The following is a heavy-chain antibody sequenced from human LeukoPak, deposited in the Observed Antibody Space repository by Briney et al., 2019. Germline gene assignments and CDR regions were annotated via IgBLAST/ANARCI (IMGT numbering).Heavy chain of an antibody. J-gene: IGHJ4*02. D-gene: IGHD5-12*01. CDR3: ARGPSGYHNT. CDR1: GFTFSSYS. V-gene: IGHV3-21*04. CDR2: ISGSSSYI. Sequence: GGSLRLSCTASGFTFSSYSMNWVRQAPGKGLEWVSSISGSSSYIYYADSVKGRFTISRDNSKNTLYLQMNSLRAEDTAVYYCARGPSGYHNTGGQGTLVTVSS.